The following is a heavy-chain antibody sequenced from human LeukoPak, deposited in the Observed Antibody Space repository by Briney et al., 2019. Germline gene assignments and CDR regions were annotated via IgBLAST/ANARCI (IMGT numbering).Heavy chain of an antibody. CDR3: ATGHSSSWFDP. V-gene: IGHV1-46*01. D-gene: IGHD6-13*01. CDR2: INPRGGST. CDR1: GYTFTSYY. J-gene: IGHJ5*02. Sequence: ASVKVSCKASGYTFTSYYMHWVRQAPGQGLEWMGTINPRGGSTSYALKFQGRVTMTRDMSTSTVYMELSSLRSEDTAVYYCATGHSSSWFDPWGQGTLVTVSS.